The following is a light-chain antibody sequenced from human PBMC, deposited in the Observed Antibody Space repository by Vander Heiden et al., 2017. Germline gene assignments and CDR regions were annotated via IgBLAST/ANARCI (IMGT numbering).Light chain of an antibody. J-gene: IGKJ4*01. CDR2: RVS. CDR3: MQGSHWPLT. CDR1: QSLVNSDGNTY. Sequence: DVVMTQSPLSLPVTLGQAAAISCRSSQSLVNSDGNTYLNWFQQRPGQSPRRLIYRVSNRDSGVPDRISGSGSGTDFTLKISRMEAEDVGVYFCMQGSHWPLTFGGGTRVEIK. V-gene: IGKV2-30*01.